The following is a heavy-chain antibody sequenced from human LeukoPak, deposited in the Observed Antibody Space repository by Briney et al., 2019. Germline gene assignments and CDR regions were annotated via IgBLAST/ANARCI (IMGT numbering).Heavy chain of an antibody. CDR1: GFTFSSYG. Sequence: EGSLRLSCAASGFTFSSYGIHWVRQAPGKGLEWVSTISESGGSTYYADSVKGRFTISRDNSKNTLYLQMNSLRAEDTAVYYCAKDRMTGTVDYWGQGTLVTVSS. CDR3: AKDRMTGTVDY. D-gene: IGHD1/OR15-1a*01. V-gene: IGHV3-23*01. J-gene: IGHJ4*02. CDR2: ISESGGST.